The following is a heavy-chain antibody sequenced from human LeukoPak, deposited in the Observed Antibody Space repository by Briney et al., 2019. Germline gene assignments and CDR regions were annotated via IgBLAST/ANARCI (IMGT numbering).Heavy chain of an antibody. V-gene: IGHV3-74*01. D-gene: IGHD6-13*01. J-gene: IGHJ4*02. CDR2: INTDGSSP. Sequence: PGGSLGLSCAASEFTFGDYWMHRVRQVPGKGLVWVSHINTDGSSPTYGDSAKGRFTVSRDNAKNTLFLQMNRLRVEDTAVYYCARGTAATAGIDYWGQGTLVTVSS. CDR3: ARGTAATAGIDY. CDR1: EFTFGDYW.